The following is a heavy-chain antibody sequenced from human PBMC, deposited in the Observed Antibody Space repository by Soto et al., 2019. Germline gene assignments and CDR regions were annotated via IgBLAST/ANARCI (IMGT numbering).Heavy chain of an antibody. CDR2: IDHSGTT. CDR3: ARGKFYAFDI. Sequence: QVQLQESGPGLVKPSGTLSLTCAVSGVSISIPNWWAWVRQAPGKGLEWIGEIDHSGTTNYNPSLNSRVTLSLDRSKNQFSLRLTSVAAADTAVHFCARGKFYAFDIWGQGTMVTVSS. CDR1: GVSISIPNW. J-gene: IGHJ3*02. V-gene: IGHV4-4*02.